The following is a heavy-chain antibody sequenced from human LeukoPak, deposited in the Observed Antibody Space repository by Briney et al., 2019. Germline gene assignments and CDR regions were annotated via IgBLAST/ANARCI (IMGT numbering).Heavy chain of an antibody. CDR1: GYTFTGYY. CDR3: ASPTGIAVAGTLLDY. J-gene: IGHJ4*02. V-gene: IGHV1-2*02. D-gene: IGHD6-19*01. Sequence: ASVKVSCKAPGYTFTGYYMHRVRQAPGQGLEWMGWINPNSGGTNYAQKFQGRVTMTRDTSISTAYMELSRLRSDDTAVYYCASPTGIAVAGTLLDYWGQGTLVTVSS. CDR2: INPNSGGT.